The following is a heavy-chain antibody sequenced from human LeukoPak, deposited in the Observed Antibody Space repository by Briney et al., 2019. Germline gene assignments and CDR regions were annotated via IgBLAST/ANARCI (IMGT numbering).Heavy chain of an antibody. CDR1: GFTFSSYA. Sequence: GRSLRLSCAASGFTFSSYAMHWVRQAPGKGLEWVAVTSYDGSNKYYADSVKGRFTISRDNSKNTLYLQMNSLRAEDTAVYYCARDVEMATTYYYYGMDVWGQGTTVTVSS. J-gene: IGHJ6*02. V-gene: IGHV3-30-3*01. CDR2: TSYDGSNK. CDR3: ARDVEMATTYYYYGMDV. D-gene: IGHD5-24*01.